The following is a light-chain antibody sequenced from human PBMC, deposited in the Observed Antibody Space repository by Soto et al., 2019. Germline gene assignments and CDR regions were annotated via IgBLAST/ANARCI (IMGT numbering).Light chain of an antibody. V-gene: IGKV3-11*01. CDR1: QSINRH. CDR2: DAS. Sequence: EIVLTQSPATLSLSPWERATLSCRASQSINRHLAWYRQKPGQAPRLLIYDASNRATGIPARFSGSGSGTEFPLTSSILETEDFGVYYCQQRSNGPPVTFGGGTKVEIK. J-gene: IGKJ4*01. CDR3: QQRSNGPPVT.